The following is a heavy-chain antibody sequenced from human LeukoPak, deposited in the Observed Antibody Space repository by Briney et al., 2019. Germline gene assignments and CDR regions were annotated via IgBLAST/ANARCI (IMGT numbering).Heavy chain of an antibody. CDR2: IHHSGST. J-gene: IGHJ4*02. CDR1: GGSISGLY. V-gene: IGHV4-38-2*02. D-gene: IGHD1-26*01. Sequence: SETLSLTCTVSGGSISGLYWGWIRQPPGKGLEWIGSIHHSGSTYYNPSLKSRVTISVDTSKNQFSLKLSSVTAADTAVYYCARAYSGSYNPFDYWGQGTLVTVSS. CDR3: ARAYSGSYNPFDY.